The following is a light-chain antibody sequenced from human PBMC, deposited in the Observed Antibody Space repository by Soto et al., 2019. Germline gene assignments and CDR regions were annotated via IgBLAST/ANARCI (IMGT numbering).Light chain of an antibody. CDR1: SSNIGAPYD. CDR3: QSYDSSLSGYV. V-gene: IGLV1-40*01. J-gene: IGLJ1*01. Sequence: QAVVTQPPSVSGAPGQTVIISCSGSSSNIGAPYDVNRYRQLPGTAPKLLIYGNMNRPSGVPDRFSGSKSGTSASLAITGLQAEDEADYYCQSYDSSLSGYVFGTGTKLTVL. CDR2: GNM.